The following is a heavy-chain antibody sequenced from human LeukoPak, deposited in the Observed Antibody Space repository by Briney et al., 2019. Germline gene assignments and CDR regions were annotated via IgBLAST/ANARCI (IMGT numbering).Heavy chain of an antibody. CDR2: IYPGDSNT. CDR1: GYSFTYYW. V-gene: IGHV5-51*01. D-gene: IGHD3-10*01. J-gene: IGHJ3*02. CDR3: ARSLGFGELLFAAFHI. Sequence: GESLKISCQGSGYSFTYYWIAWVRQMPGKGLEWMGIIYPGDSNTTYSPSFQGQVTISVDKSISTAYLQWSSLKASDTAMYYCARSLGFGELLFAAFHIWGQGTTVIVSS.